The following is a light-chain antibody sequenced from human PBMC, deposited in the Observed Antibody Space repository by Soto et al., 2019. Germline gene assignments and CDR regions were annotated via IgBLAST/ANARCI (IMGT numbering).Light chain of an antibody. V-gene: IGLV8-61*01. CDR1: SGSVSTRYH. CDR3: VLYMGSGIWV. J-gene: IGLJ3*02. Sequence: QTVVTQEPSFSVSPGGTVTLTCGVSSGSVSTRYHPSWYQQTPGQAPRTLIYSTSTRSSGVPDRFSGSIVGNKAALTISGAQADDESDYYCVLYMGSGIWVFGGGTKVTVL. CDR2: STS.